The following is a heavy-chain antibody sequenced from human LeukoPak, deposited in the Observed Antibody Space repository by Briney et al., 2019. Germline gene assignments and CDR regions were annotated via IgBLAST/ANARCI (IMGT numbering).Heavy chain of an antibody. V-gene: IGHV3-48*03. CDR3: ARQQQQLWYD. J-gene: IGHJ4*02. CDR1: GFTLSAYE. Sequence: SLRLSCAASGFTLSAYEMNWVRQAPGKGLEWVSYISSPSIHYADSVKGRFTISRDNAKNSLYLQMNSLRAEDTAVYFCARQQQQLWYDWGQGTLVTVSS. CDR2: ISSPSI. D-gene: IGHD5-18*01.